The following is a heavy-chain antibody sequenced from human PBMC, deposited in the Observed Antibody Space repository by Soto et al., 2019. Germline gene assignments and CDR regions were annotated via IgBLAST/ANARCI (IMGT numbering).Heavy chain of an antibody. D-gene: IGHD1-20*01. CDR1: GGSLSGHY. J-gene: IGHJ4*02. V-gene: IGHV4-34*01. Sequence: QVQLQQWGAGLLKPSETLSLTCAVYGGSLSGHYWSWLRQPPGKGLEWIGEINHLGSTDYNTSLRSRVTISVDTSKNQLSLRLTSVTDADTAVYYCASPQYNWNNPFVYWGQRTLVTVSS. CDR2: INHLGST. CDR3: ASPQYNWNNPFVY.